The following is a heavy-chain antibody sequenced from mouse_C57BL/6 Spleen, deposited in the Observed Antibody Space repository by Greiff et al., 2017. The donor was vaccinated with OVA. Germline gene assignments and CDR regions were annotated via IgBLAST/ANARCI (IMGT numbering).Heavy chain of an antibody. D-gene: IGHD3-2*02. V-gene: IGHV1-64*01. J-gene: IGHJ4*01. CDR1: GYTFTSYW. CDR3: AREGDSSGYGAMDY. CDR2: IHPNSGST. Sequence: VQLQQPGAELVKPGASVKLSCKASGYTFTSYWMHWVKQRPGQGLEWIGMIHPNSGSTNYNEKFKSKATLTVDKSSSTAYMQLSSLTSEDSAVYYCAREGDSSGYGAMDYWGQGTSVTVSS.